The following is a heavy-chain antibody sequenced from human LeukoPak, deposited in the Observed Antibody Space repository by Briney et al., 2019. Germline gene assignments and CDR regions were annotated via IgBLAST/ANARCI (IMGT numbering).Heavy chain of an antibody. CDR3: ASLLYYYDSSGTKGV. CDR1: GYTFTSYY. CDR2: INPSGGST. J-gene: IGHJ4*02. V-gene: IGHV1-46*01. Sequence: ASVKVSCKASGYTFTSYYMPWVRQAPGQGLEWMGIINPSGGSTSYAQKFQGRVTMTRDTSTSTVYMELSSLRSEDTAVYYCASLLYYYDSSGTKGVWGQGTLVTVSS. D-gene: IGHD3-22*01.